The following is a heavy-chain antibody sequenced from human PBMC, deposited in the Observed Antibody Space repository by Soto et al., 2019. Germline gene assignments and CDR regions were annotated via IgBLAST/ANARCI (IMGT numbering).Heavy chain of an antibody. D-gene: IGHD5-18*01. Sequence: SETLSLTCTVSGGSASSDNYCWSWIRQPPGKGLEWIGYIYYSGTTNYSGTTNYNPSLKSRVTISVDTSKNQFSLKLSSVTAADTAVYYCARVVAPYSYARYYYYGMDVWGQGTTVTVSS. CDR1: GGSASSDNYC. V-gene: IGHV4-61*01. CDR3: ARVVAPYSYARYYYYGMDV. J-gene: IGHJ6*02. CDR2: IYYSGTT.